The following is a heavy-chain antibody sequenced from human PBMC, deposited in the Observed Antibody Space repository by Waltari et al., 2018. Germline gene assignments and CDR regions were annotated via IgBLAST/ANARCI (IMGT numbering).Heavy chain of an antibody. CDR1: GYSMRSGYY. Sequence: QVQLQESGPGLVKPSETLSLTCGVSGYSMRSGYYWAWIRQPPGKGLEWIGSIYRSGNTYYNPSLQSRVTISIDTSKNQFSLILKSLTATDTALYFCARVADSSGLGYYNHYFMDVWGKGAPVTVSS. D-gene: IGHD6-19*01. CDR3: ARVADSSGLGYYNHYFMDV. J-gene: IGHJ6*03. CDR2: IYRSGNT. V-gene: IGHV4-38-2*01.